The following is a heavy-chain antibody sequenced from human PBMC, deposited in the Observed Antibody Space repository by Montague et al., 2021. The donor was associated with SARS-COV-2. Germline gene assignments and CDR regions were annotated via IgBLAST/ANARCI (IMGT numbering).Heavy chain of an antibody. CDR2: ISANTGGA. V-gene: IGHV1-18*01. CDR1: GYRLPYYG. D-gene: IGHD2-21*01. J-gene: IGHJ5*02. Sequence: SVKVSCKASGYRLPYYGIAWVRQAPGHGLEWVGWISANTGGANYAQKFHDRVTMTTAKSTNVTDMELRSLTSDDTAVYYCASSQQFVALDHWGQGTLLTVSS. CDR3: ASSQQFVALDH.